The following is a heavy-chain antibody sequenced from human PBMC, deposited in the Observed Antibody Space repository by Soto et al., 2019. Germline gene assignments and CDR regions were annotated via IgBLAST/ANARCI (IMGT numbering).Heavy chain of an antibody. Sequence: QVQLVQSGAEVKKPGASVKVSCKASGYTFTSYYMHWVRQAPGQGLEWMGIINPSGGSTSYAQKFQGRGTMTRDTSTRTVYMELSSLRSEDTAVYYCARVSPSDTRYGYVGNNWFDPWGQGTLVTVSS. CDR3: ARVSPSDTRYGYVGNNWFDP. CDR1: GYTFTSYY. D-gene: IGHD5-18*01. CDR2: INPSGGST. J-gene: IGHJ5*02. V-gene: IGHV1-46*03.